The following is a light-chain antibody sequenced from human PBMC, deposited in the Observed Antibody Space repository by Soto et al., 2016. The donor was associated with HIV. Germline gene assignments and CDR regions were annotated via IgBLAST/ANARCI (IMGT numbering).Light chain of an antibody. V-gene: IGKV1-39*01. CDR3: QQYYSYPYT. Sequence: DIQMTQSPSSLSLSIGDRVTITCRASQSISTYLNWYQQKPGRAPKLLISAASSLQSGVPSRFSGRGSGTDFTLTISCLQSEDFATYYCQQYYSYPYTFGQGTKLEIK. CDR1: QSISTY. CDR2: AAS. J-gene: IGKJ2*01.